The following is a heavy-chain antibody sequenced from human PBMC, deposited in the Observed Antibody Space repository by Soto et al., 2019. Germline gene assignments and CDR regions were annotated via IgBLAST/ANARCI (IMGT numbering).Heavy chain of an antibody. CDR2: ISWNSGSI. J-gene: IGHJ4*02. V-gene: IGHV3-9*01. D-gene: IGHD3-22*01. CDR3: AKDIGPYYDSSGPFDY. CDR1: GFTFDDYA. Sequence: PGGSLRLSCAASGFTFDDYAMHWVRQAPGKGLEWVSGISWNSGSIGYADSVKGRFTISRDNAKNSLYLQMNSLRAEDTALYYCAKDIGPYYDSSGPFDYWGQGTLVTVS.